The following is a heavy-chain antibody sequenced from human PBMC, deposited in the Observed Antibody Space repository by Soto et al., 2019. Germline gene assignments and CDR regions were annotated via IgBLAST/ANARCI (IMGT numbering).Heavy chain of an antibody. D-gene: IGHD3-10*01. V-gene: IGHV4-59*01. Sequence: SETLSLTCTVSGGSISSYYWSWIRQPPGKGLEWIGYIYYSGSTNYNPSLKSRVTISVDTSKNQFSLKLSSVTAADTAVYYCARTARGFGELNWFDPWGQGTLVTVSS. CDR2: IYYSGST. CDR1: GGSISSYY. J-gene: IGHJ5*02. CDR3: ARTARGFGELNWFDP.